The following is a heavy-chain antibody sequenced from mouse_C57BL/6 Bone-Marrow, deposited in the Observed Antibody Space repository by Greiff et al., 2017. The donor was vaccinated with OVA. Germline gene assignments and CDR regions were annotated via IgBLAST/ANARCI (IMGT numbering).Heavy chain of an antibody. D-gene: IGHD2-2*01. CDR1: EYEFPSHD. Sequence: EVKLVESGGGLVQPGESLKLPCDFNEYEFPSHDMYWVRKTPEKRLALVAAINSDGGSNYYSAPMVRRFIISRDKTKKTLYLQMSGLKSEDTALYYCARWFYYAMDYWGQGTSVTVSS. V-gene: IGHV5-2*01. CDR2: INSDGGSN. J-gene: IGHJ4*01. CDR3: ARWFYYAMDY.